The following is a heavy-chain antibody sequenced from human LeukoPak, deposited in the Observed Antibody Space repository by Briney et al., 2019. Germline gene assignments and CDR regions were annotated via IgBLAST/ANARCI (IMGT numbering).Heavy chain of an antibody. CDR1: GFTFSSYA. D-gene: IGHD6-13*01. J-gene: IGHJ4*02. Sequence: PGGSLRLSCAASGFTFSSYAMSWVRQAPGKGLEWVSAISGSGGSTYYADSVKGRFTISRDNSKNTLYLQMNSLRAEDTAVYYCAKDRVRTGNSSSWLLDFDYWVQGTLVAVSS. CDR2: ISGSGGST. CDR3: AKDRVRTGNSSSWLLDFDY. V-gene: IGHV3-23*01.